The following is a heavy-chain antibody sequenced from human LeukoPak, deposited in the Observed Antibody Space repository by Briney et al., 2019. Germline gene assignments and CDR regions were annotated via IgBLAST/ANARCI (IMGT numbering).Heavy chain of an antibody. CDR2: ISAYNGNT. D-gene: IGHD3-22*01. Sequence: ASVKVSCKASGYTFTSYGISWVRQAPGQGLEWMGWISAYNGNTNYAQKLQGRVTMTTDTSTSTAYMELRSLRSDDTAVYYCAREIDSSGYYSVGYWGQGTLVTVSS. CDR1: GYTFTSYG. CDR3: AREIDSSGYYSVGY. J-gene: IGHJ4*02. V-gene: IGHV1-18*01.